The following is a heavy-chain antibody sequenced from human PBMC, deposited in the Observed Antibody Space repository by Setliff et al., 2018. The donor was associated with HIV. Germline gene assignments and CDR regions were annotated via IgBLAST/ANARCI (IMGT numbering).Heavy chain of an antibody. CDR1: GGSISRDSFY. J-gene: IGHJ1*01. CDR3: ARHYGAVKSVVTVVAKYFPH. CDR2: IYYSGTT. Sequence: SETLSLTCTVSGGSISRDSFYWGWFRQPPGEGLEWIGSIYYSGTTYYAPSLETRLTISVDTSKNQFSLKLTSVTAADTAMYYCARHYGAVKSVVTVVAKYFPHWGQGTLVTVSS. D-gene: IGHD2-21*02. V-gene: IGHV4-39*01.